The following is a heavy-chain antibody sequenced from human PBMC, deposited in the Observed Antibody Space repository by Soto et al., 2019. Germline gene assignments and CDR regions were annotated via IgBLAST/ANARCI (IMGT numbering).Heavy chain of an antibody. Sequence: GGSLRLSCSASGFTFGDYGMNWVRQAPGKGLEWISFIRSETFGGTAEYAASVKGRFIISRDDSKRTTYLQLNDLKAEDTAVYYCTRADSFFTYGMDVWGQGTTVTVSS. J-gene: IGHJ6*02. V-gene: IGHV3-49*04. CDR2: IRSETFGGTA. D-gene: IGHD3-10*01. CDR3: TRADSFFTYGMDV. CDR1: GFTFGDYG.